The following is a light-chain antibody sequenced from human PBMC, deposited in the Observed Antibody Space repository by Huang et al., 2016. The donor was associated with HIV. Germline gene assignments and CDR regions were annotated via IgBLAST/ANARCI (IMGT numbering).Light chain of an antibody. J-gene: IGKJ1*01. V-gene: IGKV3-20*01. Sequence: EIVLTQSPDTLSLSPGERATLSCRASQSVSSNYLAWYQQKPGQAPRLLIYGASSRPTGISDRFSGSGSGTEFTLTSSRLEPEDLAVYYCQQYGSSPRAFGQGTKVEIK. CDR3: QQYGSSPRA. CDR2: GAS. CDR1: QSVSSNY.